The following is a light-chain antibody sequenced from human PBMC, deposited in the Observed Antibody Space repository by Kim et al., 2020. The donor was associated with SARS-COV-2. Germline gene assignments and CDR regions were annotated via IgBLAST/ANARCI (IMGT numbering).Light chain of an antibody. Sequence: EIVLTQSPGTLSLSPGERATLSCRASQSISSNLVWTQHRPGQAPRLLIYGASTRATGIPDRFSGSGSGTDFTLTINRLEPEDVAVYYCHQYAGAPWTLGQGTKVDIK. CDR1: QSISSN. J-gene: IGKJ1*01. V-gene: IGKV3-20*01. CDR2: GAS. CDR3: HQYAGAPWT.